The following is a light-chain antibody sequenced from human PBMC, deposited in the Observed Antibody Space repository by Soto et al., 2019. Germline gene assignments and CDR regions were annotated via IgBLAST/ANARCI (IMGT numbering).Light chain of an antibody. J-gene: IGKJ4*01. CDR1: QVISSY. CDR3: QQLNSYPLT. CDR2: AAS. V-gene: IGKV1-9*01. Sequence: IQLTQSPSSLSASVGDRVTISCGASQVISSYLAWYQQKPVKAPKLLIYAASTLQSGVPSRFSGSGSGTDFTLTISSLQPEDFATYYCQQLNSYPLTFGGGTKVEIK.